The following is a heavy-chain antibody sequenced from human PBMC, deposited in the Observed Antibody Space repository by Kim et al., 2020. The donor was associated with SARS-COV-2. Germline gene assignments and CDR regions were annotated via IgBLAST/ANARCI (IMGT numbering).Heavy chain of an antibody. CDR2: ISSSSSYI. D-gene: IGHD3-10*01. CDR3: ARDLHGSGTSYYGMDA. J-gene: IGHJ6*02. V-gene: IGHV3-21*01. CDR1: GFTFSSYS. Sequence: GGSLRLSCAASGFTFSSYSMNWVRQAPGKGLEWVSSISSSSSYIYYADSVKGRFTISRDNAKNSLYLQMNSLRAEDTAVYYCARDLHGSGTSYYGMDAWGQGATVTVSS.